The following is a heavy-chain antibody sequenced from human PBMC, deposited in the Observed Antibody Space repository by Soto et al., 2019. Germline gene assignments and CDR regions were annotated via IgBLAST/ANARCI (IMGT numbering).Heavy chain of an antibody. J-gene: IGHJ4*02. CDR2: ISWDGGST. Sequence: GGSLRLSCAASGFTFDDYTMHWVRQAPGKGLEWVSLISWDGGSTYYADSVKGRFTISRDNSKNSLYLQMNSLRTEDTALYYCAKDRGSWYVPYFDYWGQGTLVTVSS. V-gene: IGHV3-43*01. D-gene: IGHD6-13*01. CDR3: AKDRGSWYVPYFDY. CDR1: GFTFDDYT.